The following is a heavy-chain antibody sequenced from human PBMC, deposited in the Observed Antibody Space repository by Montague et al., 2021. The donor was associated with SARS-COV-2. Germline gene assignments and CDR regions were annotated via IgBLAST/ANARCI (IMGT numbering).Heavy chain of an antibody. CDR2: ISYAGRT. CDR1: GGSISSPDYY. D-gene: IGHD2-8*01. J-gene: IGHJ4*02. CDR3: ARQLPSYFSTNKCYPYYFDV. V-gene: IGHV4-39*01. Sequence: SETLSLTCTVSGGSISSPDYYWGWIRQSPGTGLEWIGSISYAGRTYYNPSLRSRVSFSMDTSKNHFTLSLNSVTAADTAVYFCARQLPSYFSTNKCYPYYFDVWGQGALVTVSS.